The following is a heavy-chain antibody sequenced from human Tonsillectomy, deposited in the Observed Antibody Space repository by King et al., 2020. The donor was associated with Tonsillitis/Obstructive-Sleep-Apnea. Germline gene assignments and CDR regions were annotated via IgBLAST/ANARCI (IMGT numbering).Heavy chain of an antibody. CDR2: ISGGGDST. J-gene: IGHJ4*02. D-gene: IGHD3-3*02. Sequence: VQLVESGGGLVQPGGSLRLSCVASGYTFRSYALPWVRQAPGRGLEWVSNISGGGDSTYYADSVKGRFTISRDYSKNTLYLQMNSLRADDTAVYYCAKSAAGIVLAAGAFDFWGQGTLVTVSS. CDR3: AKSAAGIVLAAGAFDF. CDR1: GYTFRSYA. V-gene: IGHV3-23*04.